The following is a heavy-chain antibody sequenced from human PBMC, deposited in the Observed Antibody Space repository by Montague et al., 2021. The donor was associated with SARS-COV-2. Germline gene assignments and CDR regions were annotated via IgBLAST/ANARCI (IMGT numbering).Heavy chain of an antibody. CDR2: LYYSGST. D-gene: IGHD3-10*01. CDR3: AGHPFISPWVPRPFDS. J-gene: IGHJ5*01. V-gene: IGHV4-59*08. Sequence: SETLSLTCSVSGGSISTYYWTWIRQPPGKGLEWLAYLYYSGSTNYNPSLKSRVTISVDTSKNQLSLKLSSVTAADTAVYFCAGHPFISPWVPRPFDSWGQGALVIVSS. CDR1: GGSISTYY.